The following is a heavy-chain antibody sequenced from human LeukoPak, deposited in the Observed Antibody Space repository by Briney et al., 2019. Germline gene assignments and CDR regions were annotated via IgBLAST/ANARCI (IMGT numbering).Heavy chain of an antibody. Sequence: SETLSLTCAVYGGSFSGYYWSWIRQPPGKGLEWIGEINHSGSTNYNPSLKSRVTISVDTSKNQFSLKLSSVTAADTAVYYCARAIDDGSRFDYWGQGTLVTVSS. CDR1: GGSFSGYY. V-gene: IGHV4-34*01. CDR2: INHSGST. D-gene: IGHD1-26*01. CDR3: ARAIDDGSRFDY. J-gene: IGHJ4*02.